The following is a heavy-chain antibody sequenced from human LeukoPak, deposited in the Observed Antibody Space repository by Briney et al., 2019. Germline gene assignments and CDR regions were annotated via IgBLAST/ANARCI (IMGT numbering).Heavy chain of an antibody. J-gene: IGHJ4*02. V-gene: IGHV4-59*01. CDR2: IYYNGIT. CDR3: ANWGYCSSTSCLGY. D-gene: IGHD2-2*01. Sequence: SETLSLTCTVSGGSLSSYYWSWIRQPPGQGLEWFGYIYYNGITNYNPYLKSRVTISVDTSKNQVSLRLSSVTAADTAVYYCANWGYCSSTSCLGYWGQGALVTVSS. CDR1: GGSLSSYY.